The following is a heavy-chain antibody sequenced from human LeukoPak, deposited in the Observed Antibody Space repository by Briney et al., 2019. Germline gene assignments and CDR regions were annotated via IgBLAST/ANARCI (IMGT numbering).Heavy chain of an antibody. CDR2: ISSSGSTI. CDR1: GFTFSSYE. V-gene: IGHV3-48*03. CDR3: AREGGYSYGHTYHYYYYGMDV. Sequence: GGSLRLSCAASGFTFSSYEMNRVRQAPGKGLEWVSYISSSGSTIYYADSVKGRFTISRDNAKNSLYLQMHSLTADDTAVYYCAREGGYSYGHTYHYYYYGMDVWGKGTTVTVSS. D-gene: IGHD5-18*01. J-gene: IGHJ6*04.